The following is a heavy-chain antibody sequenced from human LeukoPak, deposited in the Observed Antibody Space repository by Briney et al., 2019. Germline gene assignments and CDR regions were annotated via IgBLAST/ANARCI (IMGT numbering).Heavy chain of an antibody. CDR2: INEGGNVK. Sequence: GGTLRLSCAASGFTFRSYGMTWVRQAPGKGLEWVANINEGGNVKFYVDSVKGRFTISRDNSKNTLYLQMNRLRAEDTAVYYCAKGGAVSSKSITMIRGTRRYYYYMDVWGRGTTVTISS. D-gene: IGHD3-10*01. V-gene: IGHV3-7*03. CDR3: AKGGAVSSKSITMIRGTRRYYYYMDV. J-gene: IGHJ6*03. CDR1: GFTFRSYG.